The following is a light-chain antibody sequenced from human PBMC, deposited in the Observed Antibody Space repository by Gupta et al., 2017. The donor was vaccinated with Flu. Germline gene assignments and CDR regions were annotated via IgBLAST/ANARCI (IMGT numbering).Light chain of an antibody. Sequence: VLLSAGESATRSCSASQRFKTNLLPWYQQKPGQAPELLIYGASSRDTGVPDRFSGSGSGTEFTLTISIREPEDFAVYYCQHDGISVSSFGQGTKLEIK. V-gene: IGKV3-20*01. CDR3: QHDGISVSS. J-gene: IGKJ2*01. CDR1: QRFKTNL. CDR2: GAS.